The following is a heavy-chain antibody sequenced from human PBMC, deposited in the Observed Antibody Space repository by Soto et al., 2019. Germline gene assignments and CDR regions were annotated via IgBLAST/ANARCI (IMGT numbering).Heavy chain of an antibody. V-gene: IGHV1-3*01. CDR1: GYTFTSYA. CDR3: ARGWRDIVVVPAARGAYFDY. Sequence: GGSVKVSCKASGYTFTSYAMHWVRQAPGQRLEWMGWINADNGNTKYSQKFQGRVTMTRDTSASTAYMELRSLRSDDTAVYYCARGWRDIVVVPAARGAYFDYWGQGTLVTVSS. J-gene: IGHJ4*02. CDR2: INADNGNT. D-gene: IGHD2-2*01.